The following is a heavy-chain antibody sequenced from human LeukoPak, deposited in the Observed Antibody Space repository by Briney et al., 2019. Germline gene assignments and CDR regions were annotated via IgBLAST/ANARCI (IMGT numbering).Heavy chain of an antibody. V-gene: IGHV3-30*02. CDR1: GFTFSLYG. J-gene: IGHJ4*02. D-gene: IGHD1-26*01. CDR3: AKGVSGTYYFDH. CDR2: IRYDGTNK. Sequence: PGGSLRLSCAASGFTFSLYGIHWVRQAPGKGLEWVAFIRYDGTNKYYADSVKGRFTISRDNSKNTLYLQMNSLRAEDTAVYYCAKGVSGTYYFDHWGQGTLVTVSP.